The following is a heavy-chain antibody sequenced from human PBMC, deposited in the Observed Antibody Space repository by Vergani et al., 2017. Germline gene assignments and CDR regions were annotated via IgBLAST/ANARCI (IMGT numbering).Heavy chain of an antibody. J-gene: IGHJ3*02. V-gene: IGHV1-69*02. CDR3: ARKTGGGVDAFDI. CDR2: ITPILGIA. D-gene: IGHD3-3*01. CDR1: GGTFSSYT. Sequence: QVQLVQSGAEVKKPGSSVKVSCKASGGTFSSYTISWVRQAPGQGLEWMGRITPILGIANYAQKFQGRVTITADKSTSTAYMELSSLRSEDTAVYYCARKTGGGVDAFDIWGQGTMVTVSS.